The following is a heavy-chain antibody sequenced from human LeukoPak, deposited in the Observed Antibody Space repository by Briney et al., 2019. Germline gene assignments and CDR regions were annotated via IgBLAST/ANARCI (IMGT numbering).Heavy chain of an antibody. Sequence: GGSLRLSCAASGFTFSNAWMSWVRQAPGKGLEWVGRIKSKTDGGTTDYAAPVKGRFTISRDDSKNTLYLQMNSLKTEDTAVYYCTTDYSGYGPPEEDYFDYWGQGTLVTVSS. CDR3: TTDYSGYGPPEEDYFDY. CDR1: GFTFSNAW. J-gene: IGHJ4*02. V-gene: IGHV3-15*01. D-gene: IGHD5-12*01. CDR2: IKSKTDGGTT.